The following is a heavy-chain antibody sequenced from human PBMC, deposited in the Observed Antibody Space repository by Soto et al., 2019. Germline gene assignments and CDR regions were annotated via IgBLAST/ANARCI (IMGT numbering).Heavy chain of an antibody. D-gene: IGHD3-22*01. J-gene: IGHJ4*02. CDR2: LTWNGEVL. CDR3: VKDSESSGYLTHLDY. CDR1: GFAFDDYA. Sequence: GGSLRLSCVASGFAFDDYAIHWVRQTPGKGLEWVSGLTWNGEVLGYADSVKGRFTISRDNAKNSLYLEMNSLRPEDTALYYCVKDSESSGYLTHLDYWGQGTLVTVSS. V-gene: IGHV3-9*01.